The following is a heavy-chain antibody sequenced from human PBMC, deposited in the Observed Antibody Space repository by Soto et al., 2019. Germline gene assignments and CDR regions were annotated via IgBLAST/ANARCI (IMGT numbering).Heavy chain of an antibody. D-gene: IGHD6-6*01. V-gene: IGHV3-30*18. J-gene: IGHJ6*03. CDR2: LPYDGSYR. Sequence: QGHLVESGGPVVQPGGSLRLSCAASGFSFSGYGMHWVRQAPGKGLEWVAVLPYDGSYRYHADSVRGRFTISRDNSKNTLYLHMNSLRAEDTAVYYCAKDYSSSSGGYYYYMDVWGKGTTVTVSS. CDR3: AKDYSSSSGGYYYYMDV. CDR1: GFSFSGYG.